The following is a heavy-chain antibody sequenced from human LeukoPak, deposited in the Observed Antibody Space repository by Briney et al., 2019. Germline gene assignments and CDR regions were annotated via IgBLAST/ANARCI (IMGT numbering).Heavy chain of an antibody. CDR3: AYGSGSYYIHY. D-gene: IGHD3-10*01. V-gene: IGHV1-2*02. Sequence: ASVKVSCKSSGYTFTDYYMHWVRQAPGQGLEWMGWINPNSGGTKYAQKFQGRVTMTRDTSISTAYMDLSRLRSDDTAVYYCAYGSGSYYIHYWGQGTLVTVSS. J-gene: IGHJ4*02. CDR2: INPNSGGT. CDR1: GYTFTDYY.